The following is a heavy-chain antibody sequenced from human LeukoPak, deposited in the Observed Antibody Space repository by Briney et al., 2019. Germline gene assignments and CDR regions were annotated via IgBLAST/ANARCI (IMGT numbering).Heavy chain of an antibody. CDR2: IYSSGST. D-gene: IGHD7-27*01. CDR3: ARETGERHFDY. V-gene: IGHV4-61*09. CDR1: GDSISSNSYY. J-gene: IGHJ4*02. Sequence: PSETLSLTCTVSGDSISSNSYYWSWIRQPAGKGLEWIGHIYSSGSTNYNPSLKSRVTISVHTSKNQFSLNLTSVTAADTAVYYCARETGERHFDYWGQGTLVTVSS.